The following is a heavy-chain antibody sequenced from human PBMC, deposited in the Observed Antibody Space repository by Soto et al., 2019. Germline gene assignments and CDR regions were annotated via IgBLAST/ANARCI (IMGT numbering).Heavy chain of an antibody. Sequence: GALRLSCAASGFTFSSYAMSWVRQAPGKGLEWVSAISGSGGSTYYADSVKGRFTISRDNSKNTLYLQMNSLRAEDTAVYYCAKDNSYTLTGYVGYFDYWGQGTLVTVSS. CDR2: ISGSGGST. V-gene: IGHV3-23*01. CDR3: AKDNSYTLTGYVGYFDY. CDR1: GFTFSSYA. D-gene: IGHD3-9*01. J-gene: IGHJ4*02.